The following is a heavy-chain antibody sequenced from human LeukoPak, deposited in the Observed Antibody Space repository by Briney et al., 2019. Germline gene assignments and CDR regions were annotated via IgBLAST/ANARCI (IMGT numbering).Heavy chain of an antibody. CDR1: GFTFSSYA. Sequence: LRLSCAASGFTFSSYAMHWVRQPPGKGLEWIGGINHSGSTNYNPSLKSRVTISVDTSKNQFSLKLSSVTAADTAVYYCVKVGSYWDFDYWGQGTLVTVSS. J-gene: IGHJ4*02. CDR2: INHSGST. CDR3: VKVGSYWDFDY. V-gene: IGHV4-34*08. D-gene: IGHD1-26*01.